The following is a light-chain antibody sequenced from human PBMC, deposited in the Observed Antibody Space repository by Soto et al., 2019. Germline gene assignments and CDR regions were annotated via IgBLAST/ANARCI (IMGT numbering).Light chain of an antibody. CDR1: SSDVGSSNL. Sequence: QSALTQPASVSGSPGQSITIFCTGTSSDVGSSNLVSWYQQHPGKAPKLIIYEGSRRPSGVSGRFSGSKSGNTASLTISGLQAEDEADYYCCSFAGSSTFYVFGTATKLTVL. CDR2: EGS. J-gene: IGLJ1*01. CDR3: CSFAGSSTFYV. V-gene: IGLV2-23*01.